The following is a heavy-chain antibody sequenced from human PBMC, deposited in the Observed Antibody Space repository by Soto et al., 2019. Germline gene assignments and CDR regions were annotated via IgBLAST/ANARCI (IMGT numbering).Heavy chain of an antibody. V-gene: IGHV4-59*08. CDR3: ARQIYDSSGYYYAY. CDR1: GGSISTYY. D-gene: IGHD3-22*01. CDR2: IYYSGST. Sequence: SETLSLTCTVSGGSISTYYWTWIRQPPGKGLEWIGYIYYSGSTNYNPSLKSRVTMSVDTSKSQFSLKLRSVTAPDTAVYFCARQIYDSSGYYYAYWGQGTLVTVSS. J-gene: IGHJ4*02.